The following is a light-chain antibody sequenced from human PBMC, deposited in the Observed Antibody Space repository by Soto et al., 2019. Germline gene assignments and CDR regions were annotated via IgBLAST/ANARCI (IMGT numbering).Light chain of an antibody. V-gene: IGKV3-15*01. CDR3: QQYSNWPPWT. CDR1: QSLSGN. Sequence: EIVVTQSPATLAVSPGETATLSCKASQSLSGNLAWYQQKPGQAPRLLIFRASTRATGVPARFSGSGSGTEFTLTISGLQSEDFAVYYCQQYSNWPPWTFGPGTKVDIK. CDR2: RAS. J-gene: IGKJ1*01.